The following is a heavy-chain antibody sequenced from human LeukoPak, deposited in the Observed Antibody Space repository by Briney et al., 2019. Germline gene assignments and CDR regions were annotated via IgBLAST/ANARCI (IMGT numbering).Heavy chain of an antibody. CDR1: GFTFNSYG. V-gene: IGHV3-23*01. J-gene: IGHJ4*02. D-gene: IGHD2-15*01. CDR3: AKGTPSLYTSYFDY. Sequence: GGSLRLSCEASGFTFNSYGMSWVRQAPGQGLEWVSGISGSGNNIYYADSVKGRFTISRDNSKNTLYLQMNSLRAEDTAVYYCAKGTPSLYTSYFDYWGQGTLVTVSS. CDR2: ISGSGNNI.